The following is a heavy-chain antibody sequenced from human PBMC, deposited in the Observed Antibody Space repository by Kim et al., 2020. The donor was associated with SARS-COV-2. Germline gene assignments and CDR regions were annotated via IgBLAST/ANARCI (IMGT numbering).Heavy chain of an antibody. Sequence: SETLSLTCTVSGGSISSYYWSWIRQPPGKGLEWIGYIYYSGSTNYNPSLKSRVTISVDTSKNQFSLKLSSVTAADTAVYYCARGRYYDSSGPTENAFDIWGQGTMVTVSS. D-gene: IGHD3-22*01. CDR1: GGSISSYY. CDR3: ARGRYYDSSGPTENAFDI. V-gene: IGHV4-59*13. CDR2: IYYSGST. J-gene: IGHJ3*02.